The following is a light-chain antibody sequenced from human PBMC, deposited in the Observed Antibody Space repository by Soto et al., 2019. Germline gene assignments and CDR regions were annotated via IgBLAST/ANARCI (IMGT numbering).Light chain of an antibody. J-gene: IGKJ5*01. Sequence: DIQMTQSPSTLSASVGDRVTITCRASQSINNWLAWYQQKPGKAPNLLISKASSLESGVPSRFSGSGFGTEFTLTISSLQPDDFTTYYCQQYNRYPITFGQGTRLEIK. CDR3: QQYNRYPIT. CDR1: QSINNW. CDR2: KAS. V-gene: IGKV1-5*03.